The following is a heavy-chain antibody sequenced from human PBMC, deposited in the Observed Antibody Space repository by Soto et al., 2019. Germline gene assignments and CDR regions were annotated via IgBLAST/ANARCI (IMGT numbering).Heavy chain of an antibody. Sequence: EVQLVESGGGLVKPGGSLRLSCAASGFTFSSYSMNWVRQAPGKGLEWVSSISSSSSYIYYADSVKGRFTISRDNAKNTLYLQMNSLGAEDTAVYYCARDYCGGDCYFLRWFDPWGQGTLVTVSS. CDR3: ARDYCGGDCYFLRWFDP. V-gene: IGHV3-21*01. D-gene: IGHD2-21*01. CDR2: ISSSSSYI. J-gene: IGHJ5*02. CDR1: GFTFSSYS.